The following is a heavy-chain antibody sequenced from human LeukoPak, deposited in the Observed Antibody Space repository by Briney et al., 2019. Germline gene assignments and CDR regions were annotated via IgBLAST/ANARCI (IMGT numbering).Heavy chain of an antibody. CDR2: IYSGGST. D-gene: IGHD2-2*01. CDR1: GFTVSSNY. Sequence: GGSLRLSCAASGFTVSSNYMSWARQAPGKGLEWVSVIYSGGSTYYADSVKGRFTISRDNSKNTLYLQMNSLRAEDTAVYYCARDSIVPAAAAYYYYGMDVWGQGTTVTVSS. CDR3: ARDSIVPAAAAYYYYGMDV. J-gene: IGHJ6*02. V-gene: IGHV3-66*01.